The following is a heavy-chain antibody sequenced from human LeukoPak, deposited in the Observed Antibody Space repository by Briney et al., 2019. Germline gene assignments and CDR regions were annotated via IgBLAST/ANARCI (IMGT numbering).Heavy chain of an antibody. J-gene: IGHJ4*02. CDR3: ASGSGSYPTFDY. CDR2: IYHSGST. V-gene: IGHV4-34*01. CDR1: GGSFSGYY. D-gene: IGHD1-26*01. Sequence: PSETLSLTCAVYGGSFSGYYWSWIRQPPGKGLEWIGEIYHSGSTNYNPSLKSRVTISVDKSKNQFSLKLSSVTAADTAVYYCASGSGSYPTFDYWGQGTLVTVSS.